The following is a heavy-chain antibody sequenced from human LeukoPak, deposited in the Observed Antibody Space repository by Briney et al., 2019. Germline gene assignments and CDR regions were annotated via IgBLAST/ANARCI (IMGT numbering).Heavy chain of an antibody. CDR3: ATVLTGFDP. CDR1: GGSLSGYF. J-gene: IGHJ5*02. CDR2: IHHTGAT. D-gene: IGHD2-15*01. Sequence: SETLSLTCAVYGGSLSGYFWSWIRQPPGKGLEWIGEIHHTGATNYNPSLKSRVTISVDTSKNQFSLKLSSVTAADTAVYYCATVLTGFDPWGQGTLVTVSS. V-gene: IGHV4-34*01.